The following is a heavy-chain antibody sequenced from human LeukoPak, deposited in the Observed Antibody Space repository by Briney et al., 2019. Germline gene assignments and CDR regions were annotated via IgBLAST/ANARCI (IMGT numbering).Heavy chain of an antibody. Sequence: AASVKVSCKASGYTFTGYFIHWVRQAPGQGLEWMGWINPNNGDTNYAQKFQGRVTMTRDTSISTAYMELSRLRSDDTAVYYCARGNYCSSTSCYSWFDPWGQGTLVTVSS. CDR2: INPNNGDT. D-gene: IGHD2-2*01. CDR1: GYTFTGYF. V-gene: IGHV1-2*02. J-gene: IGHJ5*02. CDR3: ARGNYCSSTSCYSWFDP.